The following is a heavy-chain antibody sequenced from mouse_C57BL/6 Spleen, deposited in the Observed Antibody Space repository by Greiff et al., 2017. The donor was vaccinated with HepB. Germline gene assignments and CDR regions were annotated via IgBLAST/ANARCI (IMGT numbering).Heavy chain of an antibody. Sequence: QVQLQQPGAELVRPGSSVKLSCKASGYTFTSYWMHWVKQRPIQGLDWIGNIDPSDSETHYNQKFKDKATLTVDKSSSTAYMKLSSLTSEDSAVYYCARSRDYSNSFDYWGQGTTLTVSS. CDR2: IDPSDSET. CDR1: GYTFTSYW. J-gene: IGHJ2*01. D-gene: IGHD2-5*01. V-gene: IGHV1-52*01. CDR3: ARSRDYSNSFDY.